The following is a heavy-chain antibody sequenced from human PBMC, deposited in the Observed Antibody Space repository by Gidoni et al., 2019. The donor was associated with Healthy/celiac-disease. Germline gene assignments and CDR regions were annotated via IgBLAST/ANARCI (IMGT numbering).Heavy chain of an antibody. D-gene: IGHD3-3*01. CDR3: ARDSASRFSAYYNWFDP. J-gene: IGHJ5*02. CDR1: GCTFSSYA. CDR2: ISYDGSNK. Sequence: QVQLVESGGGVVQPGRSLRLSCEAAGCTFSSYAMHWVRQAPGKGLECVAVISYDGSNKSYADSVKGRFTITRDNSKNTLYLQMNSLRAEDTAVYYCARDSASRFSAYYNWFDPWGQGTLVTVSS. V-gene: IGHV3-30-3*01.